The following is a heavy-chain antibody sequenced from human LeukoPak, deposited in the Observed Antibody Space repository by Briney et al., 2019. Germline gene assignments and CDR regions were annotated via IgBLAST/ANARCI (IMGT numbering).Heavy chain of an antibody. J-gene: IGHJ4*02. D-gene: IGHD1-14*01. CDR3: ARAPNRWYIDY. V-gene: IGHV4-39*07. CDR2: IYYSGNT. CDR1: GGSISSSSYY. Sequence: PSETLSLTCTVSGGSISSSSYYWGWIRQPPGKGLEWIGNIYYSGNTCYNPSLKSRVTISVDTSKNQFSLKLSSVTAADTAVYYCARAPNRWYIDYWGQGTLVTVSS.